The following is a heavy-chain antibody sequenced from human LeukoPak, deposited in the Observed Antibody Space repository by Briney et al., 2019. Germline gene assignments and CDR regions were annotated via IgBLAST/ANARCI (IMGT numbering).Heavy chain of an antibody. CDR1: GGSISSSNW. V-gene: IGHV4-4*02. CDR2: IYHSGST. J-gene: IGHJ5*02. D-gene: IGHD2-2*01. CDR3: ARDLRVVPAATNWFDP. Sequence: PSETLSLTCAVSGGSISSSNWWSWVRPPPGKGLEWIGVIYHSGSTNYNPSLKSRVTISVDKSKNQFSLKLSSVTAADTAVYYCARDLRVVPAATNWFDPWGQGTLVTVSS.